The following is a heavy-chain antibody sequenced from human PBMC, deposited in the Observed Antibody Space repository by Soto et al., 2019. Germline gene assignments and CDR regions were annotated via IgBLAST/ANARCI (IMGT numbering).Heavy chain of an antibody. J-gene: IGHJ5*02. Sequence: SETLSLTCAVSGGSIFSGGYSWSWLRQPPGKGLEWIGYIYHSGSTYYNPSLKSRVTISVDRSKNQFSLKLSSVTAADTAVYYCARDRYVRGYDFWSNWFDPWGQGTLVTVS. D-gene: IGHD3-3*01. V-gene: IGHV4-30-2*01. CDR2: IYHSGST. CDR3: ARDRYVRGYDFWSNWFDP. CDR1: GGSIFSGGYS.